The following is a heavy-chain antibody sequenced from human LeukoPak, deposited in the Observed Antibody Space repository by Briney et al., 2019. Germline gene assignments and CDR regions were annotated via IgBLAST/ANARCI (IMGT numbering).Heavy chain of an antibody. V-gene: IGHV3-7*03. CDR1: GFTFNTYW. J-gene: IGHJ3*02. CDR3: ATVQTTYCGGDCYPGDAFDI. Sequence: PGGSLRLSCAASGFTFNTYWMTWVRQAPGRGLEWVANVRQDGGEGHYVDSVKGRFTISRDNAKNSLYLQMNSLRAEDTAVYYCATVQTTYCGGDCYPGDAFDIWGQGTMVTVSS. D-gene: IGHD2-21*02. CDR2: VRQDGGEG.